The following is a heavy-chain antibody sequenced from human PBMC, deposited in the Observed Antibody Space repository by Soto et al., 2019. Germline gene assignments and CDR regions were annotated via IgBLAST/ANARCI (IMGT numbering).Heavy chain of an antibody. D-gene: IGHD6-13*01. CDR3: ARSEDRIAAAGI. CDR1: GASISDYY. CDR2: IYYSGST. J-gene: IGHJ4*02. V-gene: IGHV4-59*01. Sequence: SETLSLTCTVSGASISDYYWSWIRQPPGKGLEWIGYIYYSGSTNYNPSLKSRVTISVDTSKNQFSLKLSSVTAADTAVYYCARSEDRIAAAGIWGQGTLVTVSS.